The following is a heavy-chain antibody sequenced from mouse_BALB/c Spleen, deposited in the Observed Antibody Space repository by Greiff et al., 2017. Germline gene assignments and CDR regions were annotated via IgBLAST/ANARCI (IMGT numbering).Heavy chain of an antibody. D-gene: IGHD1-1*01. CDR3: ARGAYYGYAMDY. Sequence: EVKVVESGGGLVQPGGSRKLSCAASGFTFSSFGMHWVRQAPEKGLEWVAYISSGSSTIYYADTVKGRFTISRDNPKNTLFLQMTSLRSEDTAMYYCARGAYYGYAMDYWGQGTSVTVSS. V-gene: IGHV5-17*02. J-gene: IGHJ4*01. CDR1: GFTFSSFG. CDR2: ISSGSSTI.